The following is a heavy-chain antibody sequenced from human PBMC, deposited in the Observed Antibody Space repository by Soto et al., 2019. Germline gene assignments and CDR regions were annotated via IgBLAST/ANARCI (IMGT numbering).Heavy chain of an antibody. CDR3: ARGLYGDSVGYDH. J-gene: IGHJ4*02. Sequence: EVQVVESGGGSVQPGGSLRLSCAASGFTFSVYYMHWIRQVPGKGLFWVCRIKTDGSSADYADSVKGRFTISRDNAKNTLSLLMNSVTVEDTAVYYCARGLYGDSVGYDHWGQGALVTVSS. CDR1: GFTFSVYY. V-gene: IGHV3-74*01. CDR2: IKTDGSSA. D-gene: IGHD4-17*01.